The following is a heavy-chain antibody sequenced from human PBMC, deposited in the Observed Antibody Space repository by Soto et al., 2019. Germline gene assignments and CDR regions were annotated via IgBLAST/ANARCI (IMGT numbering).Heavy chain of an antibody. J-gene: IGHJ4*02. CDR1: GFTFSSYW. V-gene: IGHV3-7*01. CDR2: IKQDGSEK. D-gene: IGHD6-13*01. CDR3: ARDRIGIAADSRYYFDY. Sequence: GGSLRLSCAASGFTFSSYWMSWVRQAPGKGLEWVANIKQDGSEKYYVDSVKGRFTISRDNAKNSLYLQMNSLRAEDTAVYYCARDRIGIAADSRYYFDYWGQGTLVTVSS.